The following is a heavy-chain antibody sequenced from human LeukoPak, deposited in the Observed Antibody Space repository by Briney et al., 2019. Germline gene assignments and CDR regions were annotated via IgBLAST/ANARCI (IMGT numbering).Heavy chain of an antibody. J-gene: IGHJ6*02. CDR2: IYTSGST. Sequence: SETLSLTCTVSGGSISSGSYYWSWIRQPAGKGLEWIGRIYTSGSTNHNPSLKSRVTISVDTSKNQFSLKLSSVTAADTAVYYCARVLWDFWSGYSFLYGMDVWGQGTTVTVSS. CDR1: GGSISSGSYY. V-gene: IGHV4-61*02. CDR3: ARVLWDFWSGYSFLYGMDV. D-gene: IGHD3-3*01.